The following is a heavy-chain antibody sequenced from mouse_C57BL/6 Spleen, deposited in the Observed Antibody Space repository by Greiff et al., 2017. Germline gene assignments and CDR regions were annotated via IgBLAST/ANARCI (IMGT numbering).Heavy chain of an antibody. J-gene: IGHJ1*03. Sequence: EVQLVESGGGLVQPGGSLSLSCAASGFTFTDYYMSWVRQPPGKALEWLGFIRNKANGYTTEYSASVKGRFTISRDNSQSILYLQMNALRAEDSATYYCARYYYGSSAWYFDVWGTGTTVTVSS. CDR1: GFTFTDYY. CDR2: IRNKANGYTT. CDR3: ARYYYGSSAWYFDV. V-gene: IGHV7-3*01. D-gene: IGHD1-1*01.